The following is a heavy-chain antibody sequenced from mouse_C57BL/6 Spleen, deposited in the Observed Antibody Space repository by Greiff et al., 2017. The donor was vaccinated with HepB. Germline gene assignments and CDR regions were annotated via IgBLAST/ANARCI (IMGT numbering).Heavy chain of an antibody. CDR3: ASQGGYRFDY. CDR2: IDPSDSYT. J-gene: IGHJ2*01. D-gene: IGHD2-2*01. Sequence: QVQLQQPGAELVKPGASVKLSCKASGYTFTSYWMQWVKQRPGQGLEWIGEIDPSDSYTNYNQKFKGKATLTVDTSSSTAYMQLSSLTSEDSAVYYCASQGGYRFDYWGQGTTLTVSS. V-gene: IGHV1-50*01. CDR1: GYTFTSYW.